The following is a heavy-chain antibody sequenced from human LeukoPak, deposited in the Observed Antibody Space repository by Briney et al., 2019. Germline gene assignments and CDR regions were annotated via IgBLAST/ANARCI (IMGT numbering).Heavy chain of an antibody. V-gene: IGHV3-23*01. Sequence: GGSLRLSCAASGFTFSSYAMSWVRQAPGKGLEWVSAISGSGGSTYYADSVKGRFTISRDNSKNTLYLQMNSLRAEDTAVYYCAKDYAKSQIKTSGSYYDYWGQGTLATVSS. CDR3: AKDYAKSQIKTSGSYYDY. CDR1: GFTFSSYA. CDR2: ISGSGGST. D-gene: IGHD1-26*01. J-gene: IGHJ4*02.